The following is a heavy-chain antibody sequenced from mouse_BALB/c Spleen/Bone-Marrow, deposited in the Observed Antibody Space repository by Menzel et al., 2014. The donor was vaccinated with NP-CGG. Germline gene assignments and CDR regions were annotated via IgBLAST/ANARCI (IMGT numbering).Heavy chain of an antibody. V-gene: IGHV7-3*02. CDR1: GFTFTDYY. CDR3: ARFPMDY. Sequence: EVKLEESGGGLVQPGGSLRLSCTTSGFTFTDYYMSWVRRPPGKALEWLAFIRNKAYGYTTEYSASVRGRFTISRDNSQSILYLQMNTLRAEDSATYYCARFPMDYWGQGTSVTVSS. CDR2: IRNKAYGYTT. J-gene: IGHJ4*01.